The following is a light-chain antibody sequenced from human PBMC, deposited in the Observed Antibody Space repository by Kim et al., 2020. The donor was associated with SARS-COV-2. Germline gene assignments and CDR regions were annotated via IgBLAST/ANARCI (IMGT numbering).Light chain of an antibody. CDR1: QRVGSAY. V-gene: IGKV3-20*01. CDR3: HQYADTPRT. Sequence: EIVLTQSPVTLSLSPGQTATHSCRASQRVGSAYFAWFQHRPGQAPRLLVFGGAGRATDIPDKFSVSGAGTDSTLTISRLQREDFAVYYCHQYADTPRTFGPGTRRGIK. J-gene: IGKJ5*01. CDR2: GGA.